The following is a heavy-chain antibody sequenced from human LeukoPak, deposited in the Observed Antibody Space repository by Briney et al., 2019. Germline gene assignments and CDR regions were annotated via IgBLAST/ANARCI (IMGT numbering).Heavy chain of an antibody. D-gene: IGHD4-17*01. CDR3: VFLDYDRHGAY. J-gene: IGHJ4*02. V-gene: IGHV1-2*02. CDR1: GYTFTGYY. CDR2: INPNSGGT. Sequence: GASMKVSCKASGYTFTGYYMHWVRQAPGQGLEWMGWINPNSGGTNYAQKFQGRVTMTRDTSISTAYMELSRLRSDDTAVYYCVFLDYDRHGAYWGQGTLVTVSS.